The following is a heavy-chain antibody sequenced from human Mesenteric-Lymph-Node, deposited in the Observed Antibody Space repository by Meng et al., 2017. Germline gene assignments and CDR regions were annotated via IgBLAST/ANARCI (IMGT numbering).Heavy chain of an antibody. V-gene: IGHV4-61*03. Sequence: SETLSLTCAVSGGSTSSSSYYWGRLRQPPGMGLEWSGYIYYSGSTNYNPSLDSRVTISVDTTKNHFSLKLRSVTAADTAVYYCARDGGYSYGYWDRKVYNTPYYYYGMDVWGQGTTVTVSS. D-gene: IGHD5-18*01. CDR3: ARDGGYSYGYWDRKVYNTPYYYYGMDV. CDR2: IYYSGST. J-gene: IGHJ6*02. CDR1: GGSTSSSSYY.